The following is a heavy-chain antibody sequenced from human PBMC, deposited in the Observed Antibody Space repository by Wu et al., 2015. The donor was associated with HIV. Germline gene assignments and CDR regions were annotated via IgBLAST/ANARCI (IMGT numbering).Heavy chain of an antibody. Sequence: QVQLVQSGTEVKKPGSSVKVSCKASGGTFSGYAVSWVRQAPGQGLEWMGGIIPMFGTSNYAEKLQGRVTITANESTDTAYLDLRSLRSEDTAVYYCASPSACSSTSCYTFGDFDYWGQGTLVTVSS. CDR2: IIPMFGTS. D-gene: IGHD2-2*02. CDR1: GGTFSGYA. CDR3: ASPSACSSTSCYTFGDFDY. J-gene: IGHJ4*02. V-gene: IGHV1-69*12.